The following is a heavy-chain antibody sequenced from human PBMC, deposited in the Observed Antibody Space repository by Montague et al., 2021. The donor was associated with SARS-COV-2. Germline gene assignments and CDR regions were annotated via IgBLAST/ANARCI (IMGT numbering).Heavy chain of an antibody. V-gene: IGHV3-7*01. Sequence: SLSLSCAASGFTFSNIWMSWVRQAPGKGLEWVANIKPDESEKNYVDSVKGRFGISRDNAKNSLYLQMDNLRAEDTAIYYCAKNGGAHGLDVWGQGTSVSVSS. J-gene: IGHJ6*02. CDR1: GFTFSNIW. CDR3: AKNGGAHGLDV. CDR2: IKPDESEK. D-gene: IGHD4-23*01.